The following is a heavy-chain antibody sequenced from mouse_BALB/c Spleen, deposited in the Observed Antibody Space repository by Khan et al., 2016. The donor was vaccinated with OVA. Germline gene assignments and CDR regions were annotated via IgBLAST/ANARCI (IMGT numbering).Heavy chain of an antibody. CDR3: ASEFDGSNYAWFAY. J-gene: IGHJ3*01. CDR2: ISSGGTT. V-gene: IGHV5-6-5*01. CDR1: GFTFSDFA. Sequence: EVELVESGGGLVKPGGSLKLSCTASGFTFSDFAMSWVRQTPEKRLEWVASISSGGTTYYPANLKGRFTSPMANARNTLSLQMGSLRSEDTTMYYAASEFDGSNYAWFAYWGQGTLVTVSA. D-gene: IGHD1-1*01.